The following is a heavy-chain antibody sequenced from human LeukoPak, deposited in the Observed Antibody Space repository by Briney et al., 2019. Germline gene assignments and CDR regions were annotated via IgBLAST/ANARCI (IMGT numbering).Heavy chain of an antibody. J-gene: IGHJ4*02. Sequence: GSSVKVSCKAFGGTFSSYAISWVRPAPGQGLEWMGRIIPILGIANYAQKFQGRVTITTDKSTSTAYMELSSLRSEDTAVYYCARDWGDCSSTSCYTHLGYWGQGTLVTVSS. CDR2: IIPILGIA. CDR3: ARDWGDCSSTSCYTHLGY. V-gene: IGHV1-69*04. D-gene: IGHD2-2*02. CDR1: GGTFSSYA.